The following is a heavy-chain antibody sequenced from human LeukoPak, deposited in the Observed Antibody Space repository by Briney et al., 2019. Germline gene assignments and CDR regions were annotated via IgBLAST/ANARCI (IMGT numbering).Heavy chain of an antibody. CDR2: IYTSGST. Sequence: SETLSLTCTVSGGSISSGSYYWSWIRQPAGKGLEWIGRIYTSGSTNYNPSLKSRVTISVDTSKNQFSLKLSSVTAADTAVYYCPRGRGYSGYEPDYWGQGTLVTVSS. V-gene: IGHV4-61*02. CDR1: GGSISSGSYY. CDR3: PRGRGYSGYEPDY. D-gene: IGHD5-12*01. J-gene: IGHJ4*02.